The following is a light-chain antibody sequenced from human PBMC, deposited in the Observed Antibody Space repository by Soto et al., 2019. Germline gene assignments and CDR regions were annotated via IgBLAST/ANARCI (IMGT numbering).Light chain of an antibody. CDR1: QGISSA. V-gene: IGKV1-13*02. CDR2: DAS. J-gene: IGKJ5*01. CDR3: QQFNSLIT. Sequence: AIQLTQSPSSLSASVGDRVTITCRASQGISSALAWYQQKPGKAPKLLIYDASSLESGVPSRFSGSASGTDFTLTISSLQPEHFATYYCQQFNSLITFGQGTRLEIK.